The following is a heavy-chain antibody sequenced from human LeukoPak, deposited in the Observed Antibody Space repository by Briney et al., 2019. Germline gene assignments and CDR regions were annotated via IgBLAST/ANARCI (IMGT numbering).Heavy chain of an antibody. V-gene: IGHV4-34*01. CDR2: INHSGST. CDR3: ARGLSSSWHKWFDP. J-gene: IGHJ5*02. Sequence: PSETLSLTCAVYGGSFSGYYWSWIRQPPGKGLEWIGEINHSGSTNYNPSLKSRVTISVDTSKNQFSLKLSSVTAADTAVYYCARGLSSSWHKWFDPWGQGTLVTVSS. D-gene: IGHD6-13*01. CDR1: GGSFSGYY.